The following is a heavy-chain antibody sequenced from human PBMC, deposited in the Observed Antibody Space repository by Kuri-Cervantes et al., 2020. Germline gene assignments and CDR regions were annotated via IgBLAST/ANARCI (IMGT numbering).Heavy chain of an antibody. V-gene: IGHV1-24*01. CDR2: FDPEDGET. CDR1: GYTLTELS. D-gene: IGHD6-6*01. CDR3: ATTQSDSSWSDY. J-gene: IGHJ4*02. Sequence: ASVKVSCKVSGYTLTELSMHWVRQAPGKGLEWMGGFDPEDGETIYAQKFQGRVTMTEDTSTDTAYMELGSLRSEDTAVYYCATTQSDSSWSDYWGQGTLVTVSS.